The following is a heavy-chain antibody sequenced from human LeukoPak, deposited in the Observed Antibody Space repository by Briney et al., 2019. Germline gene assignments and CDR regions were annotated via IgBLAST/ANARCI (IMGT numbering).Heavy chain of an antibody. D-gene: IGHD3-3*01. CDR1: GFTFSSYS. Sequence: GGSLGLSCAASGFTFSSYSMNWVRQAPGKGLEWVSSISSSSSYIYYADSVKGRFTISRDNAKNSLYLQMNSLRAEDTAVYYCAKVGIFAPIYYFDYWGQGTLVTVSS. J-gene: IGHJ4*02. CDR3: AKVGIFAPIYYFDY. V-gene: IGHV3-21*04. CDR2: ISSSSSYI.